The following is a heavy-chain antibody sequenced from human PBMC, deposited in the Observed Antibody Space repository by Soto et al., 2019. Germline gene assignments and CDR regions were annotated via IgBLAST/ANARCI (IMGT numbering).Heavy chain of an antibody. CDR2: MNPNSGNT. CDR3: TSEDVATGLV. V-gene: IGHV1-8*01. J-gene: IGHJ4*02. Sequence: GASVKVSCKASGYTFTSYDINWVRQATGQGLEWMGWMNPNSGNTGYAQKFHKRVTLTRDMSTSTAYMELRSLTFEDTAIYYCTSEDVATGLVWGPGSLVTVSS. D-gene: IGHD5-12*01. CDR1: GYTFTSYD.